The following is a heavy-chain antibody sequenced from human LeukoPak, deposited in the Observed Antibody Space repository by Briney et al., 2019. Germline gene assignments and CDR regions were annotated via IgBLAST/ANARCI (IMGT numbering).Heavy chain of an antibody. J-gene: IGHJ5*02. CDR1: GYTFNGYY. Sequence: ASVKVSCKASGYTFNGYYMFWVRQAPGQGLEWMGWINTNSGGTNYAQKFQGRVTMTRDTSISTAYMELSRLRSDDTAVYYCARARTQLGGGKNWFDPWGQGTLVTVSS. V-gene: IGHV1-2*02. CDR3: ARARTQLGGGKNWFDP. D-gene: IGHD1-1*01. CDR2: INTNSGGT.